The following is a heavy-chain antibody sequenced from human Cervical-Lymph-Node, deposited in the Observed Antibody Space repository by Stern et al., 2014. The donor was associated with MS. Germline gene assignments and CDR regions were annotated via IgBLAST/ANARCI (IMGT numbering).Heavy chain of an antibody. CDR2: ISYDGTLK. CDR3: ARESRPMGHYVTVNS. Sequence: QVQLVQSGGGVVQPGRSLRLSCAASGFSFSNFGMNWVRQAPGKGLEWVAVISYDGTLKHYADSVKGRFTISRDDSKNTLYLEMNSLRGDDTAVYYCARESRPMGHYVTVNSWGQGTLVTVSS. J-gene: IGHJ4*02. D-gene: IGHD3-22*01. V-gene: IGHV3-30*03. CDR1: GFSFSNFG.